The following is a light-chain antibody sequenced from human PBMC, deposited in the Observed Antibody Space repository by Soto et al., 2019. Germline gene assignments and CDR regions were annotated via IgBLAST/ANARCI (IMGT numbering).Light chain of an antibody. J-gene: IGLJ3*02. CDR3: TSYVGSDTWV. CDR1: SSDVGAYKY. CDR2: EVS. V-gene: IGLV2-8*01. Sequence: QSALTQPPSASGSPGQSVTISCTGTSSDVGAYKYVSWYPQYPGKAPKLMIYEVSKRPSGVPARCSGSKSGNTASLTVSGLQSEDEADYYCTSYVGSDTWVFGGGTKVTVL.